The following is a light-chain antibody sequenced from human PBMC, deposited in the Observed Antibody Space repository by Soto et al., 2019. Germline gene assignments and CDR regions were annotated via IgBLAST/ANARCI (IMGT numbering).Light chain of an antibody. J-gene: IGKJ5*01. CDR1: QTIRSTY. CDR3: QHYGSSVIT. CDR2: GAS. Sequence: EIVLTQSPATLSLSPGEGVTLSCRASQTIRSTYLAWYQQKPGQAPRVLIFGASSRATGIPDRFSGSGSGTELTLTISRLEPEDSGVFYCQHYGSSVITFGRGTRLEIK. V-gene: IGKV3-20*01.